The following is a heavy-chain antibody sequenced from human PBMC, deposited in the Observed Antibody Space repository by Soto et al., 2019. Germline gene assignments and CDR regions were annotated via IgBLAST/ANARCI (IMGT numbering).Heavy chain of an antibody. D-gene: IGHD2-15*01. CDR3: ARDLFCSGGSCYSNWFDP. J-gene: IGHJ5*02. Sequence: ASVKVSCKASGYTFTSYGISWVRQAPGQGLEWMGWISAYNGNTNYAQKLQGRVTMTTDTSTSTAYMELRGLRSDDTAVYYCARDLFCSGGSCYSNWFDPWGQGTLVTVSS. CDR2: ISAYNGNT. CDR1: GYTFTSYG. V-gene: IGHV1-18*04.